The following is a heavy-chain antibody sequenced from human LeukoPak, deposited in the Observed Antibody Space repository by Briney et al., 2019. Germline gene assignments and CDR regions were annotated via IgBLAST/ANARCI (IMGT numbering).Heavy chain of an antibody. CDR3: ARAISGYDLGSDNYYYYMDV. CDR2: MNPNSGNT. D-gene: IGHD5-12*01. Sequence: ASVKVSCKASGYTFTSYDINWVRQATGQGLEWMGWMNPNSGNTGYAQKFQGRVTITRDTSISTAYMELSSLRSEDTAVYYCARAISGYDLGSDNYYYYMDVWGKGTAATVSS. J-gene: IGHJ6*03. V-gene: IGHV1-8*03. CDR1: GYTFTSYD.